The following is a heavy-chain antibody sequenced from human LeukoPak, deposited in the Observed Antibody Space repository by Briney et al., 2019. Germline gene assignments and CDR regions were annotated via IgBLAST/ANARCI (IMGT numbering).Heavy chain of an antibody. CDR3: ARVTVTTWPYYYYMDV. CDR1: GFTVSSNY. D-gene: IGHD4-17*01. J-gene: IGHJ6*03. V-gene: IGHV3-66*01. Sequence: GGSLRLSCAASGFTVSSNYMSWVRQAPGKGLEWVSVIYSGGSTYYADSVKGRFTISRDNSKNTLYLQMNSLRAEDTAVYYCARVTVTTWPYYYYMDVWGKGTTVTISS. CDR2: IYSGGST.